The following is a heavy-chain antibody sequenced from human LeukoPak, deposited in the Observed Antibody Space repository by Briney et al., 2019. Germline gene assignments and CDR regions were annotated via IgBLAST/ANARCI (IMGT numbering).Heavy chain of an antibody. D-gene: IGHD6-13*01. CDR1: GYTFSSSD. J-gene: IGHJ4*02. Sequence: ASVKVSCKASGYTFSSSDINWVRQATGQGLEWMGWMNPNSGNTYYAQRFQGRVTITTDESTSTAYMELSSLRSEDTAVYYCARGDSSWPHYFDYWGQGTLVTVSS. CDR3: ARGDSSWPHYFDY. CDR2: MNPNSGNT. V-gene: IGHV1-8*01.